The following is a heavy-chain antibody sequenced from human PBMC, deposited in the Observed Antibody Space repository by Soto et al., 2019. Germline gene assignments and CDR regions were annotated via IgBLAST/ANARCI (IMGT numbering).Heavy chain of an antibody. CDR3: ARAQSIRGVIIVPYYFDY. J-gene: IGHJ4*02. CDR2: INHSGST. CDR1: GGSFSGYY. V-gene: IGHV4-34*01. Sequence: SETLSLTCAVYGGSFSGYYWSWIRQPPGKGLEWIGEINHSGSTDYNPSLKSRVTISVDTSKNQFSLKLSSVTAADTAVYYCARAQSIRGVIIVPYYFDYWGQGTLVTVSS. D-gene: IGHD3-10*01.